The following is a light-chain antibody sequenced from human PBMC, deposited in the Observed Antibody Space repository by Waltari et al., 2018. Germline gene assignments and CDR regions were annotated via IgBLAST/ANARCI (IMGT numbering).Light chain of an antibody. CDR2: EVS. CDR3: CSCAGSYTFV. CDR1: SMDVGGYNY. J-gene: IGLJ2*01. Sequence: QSALTQPRSVSGTPGQSVTIPCTGTSMDVGGYNYVSWYQRHPGKAPKLMIYEVSKRLSGVADRCSGVKSGITAPLTIAGLPAEEEADYYGCSCAGSYTFVLGGGTELTVL. V-gene: IGLV2-11*01.